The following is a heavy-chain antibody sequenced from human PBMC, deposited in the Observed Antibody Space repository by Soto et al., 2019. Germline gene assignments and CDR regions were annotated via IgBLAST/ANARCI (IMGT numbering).Heavy chain of an antibody. Sequence: ASVKVSCKVSGYTLTESSMHWVRQAPGKGLEWMGGFDPEDGETIYAQKFQGRVTMTEDTSTDTAYMELSSLRSEDTAVYYCATGPPVLRFLEWLLYAANYFDYWGQGTLVTVSS. CDR3: ATGPPVLRFLEWLLYAANYFDY. D-gene: IGHD3-3*01. CDR2: FDPEDGET. V-gene: IGHV1-24*01. J-gene: IGHJ4*02. CDR1: GYTLTESS.